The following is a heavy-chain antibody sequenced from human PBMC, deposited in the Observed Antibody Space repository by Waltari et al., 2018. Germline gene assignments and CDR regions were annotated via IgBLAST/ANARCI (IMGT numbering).Heavy chain of an antibody. CDR2: IRYDGSYK. Sequence: QVQLVESGGGVVQPGGSLKLSCAASGFTFSSNGLHWVRQAPVKGLAGVAFIRYDGSYKYYADSVKGRFTISRDNSKNTLYLQMNALRAEDTAVYYCAILGGGYSGYDPDYYYYYMDVWGKGTTVTVAS. D-gene: IGHD5-12*01. CDR3: AILGGGYSGYDPDYYYYYMDV. J-gene: IGHJ6*03. V-gene: IGHV3-30*02. CDR1: GFTFSSNG.